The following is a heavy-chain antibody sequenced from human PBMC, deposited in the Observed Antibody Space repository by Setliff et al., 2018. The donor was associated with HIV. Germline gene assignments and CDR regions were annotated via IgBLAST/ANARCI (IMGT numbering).Heavy chain of an antibody. V-gene: IGHV1-3*03. CDR1: GYTFTSYA. CDR3: ARGSEAYYDFWSGHYPFDY. D-gene: IGHD3-3*01. CDR2: INAGNGNT. Sequence: ASVKVSCKASGYTFTSYAMHWVRQAPGQRLEWMGWINAGNGNTKYSQEFQGRVTITRDTSASTAYMELSSLRSEDMAVYYCARGSEAYYDFWSGHYPFDYWGQGTLVTVSS. J-gene: IGHJ4*02.